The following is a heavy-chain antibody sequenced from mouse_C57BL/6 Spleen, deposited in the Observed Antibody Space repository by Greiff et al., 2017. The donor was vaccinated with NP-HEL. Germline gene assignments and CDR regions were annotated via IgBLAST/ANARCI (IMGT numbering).Heavy chain of an antibody. D-gene: IGHD1-1*01. Sequence: VKLMESGAELVKPGASVKLSCKASGYTFTSYWMHWVKQRPGQGLEWIGMIHPNSGSTNYNEKFKSKATLTVDKSSSTAYMQLSSLTSEDSAVYYCAREGDGSSYDYWGQGTTLTVSS. J-gene: IGHJ2*01. CDR3: AREGDGSSYDY. CDR2: IHPNSGST. CDR1: GYTFTSYW. V-gene: IGHV1-64*01.